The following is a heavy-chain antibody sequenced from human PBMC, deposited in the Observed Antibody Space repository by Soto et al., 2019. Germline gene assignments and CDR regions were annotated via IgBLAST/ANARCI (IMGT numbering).Heavy chain of an antibody. J-gene: IGHJ4*02. Sequence: GGSLRLSCAASGFTFSSYATSWVRQAPGKGLEWVSAISGSGGSTYYADSVKGRFTISRDNSKNTLYLQMNSLRAEDTAVYYCAKDGRFLEWLFDYWGQGTLVTVSS. CDR1: GFTFSSYA. CDR2: ISGSGGST. V-gene: IGHV3-23*01. CDR3: AKDGRFLEWLFDY. D-gene: IGHD3-3*01.